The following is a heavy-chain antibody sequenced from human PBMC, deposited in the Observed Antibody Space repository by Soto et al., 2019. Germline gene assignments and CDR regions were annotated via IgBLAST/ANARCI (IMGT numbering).Heavy chain of an antibody. CDR1: GFSLTTTRMG. J-gene: IGHJ4*02. CDR3: SRAADVARLSFDR. V-gene: IGHV2-5*02. D-gene: IGHD6-25*01. Sequence: QITLKESGPPLVRPAQTLTLTCAFSGFSLTTTRMGVAWIRQPPGKALEWLALIYWDDDKRYSPSLQIRLTVTKDTYTSRVVLTITISSPDDTGTAFCSRAADVARLSFDRWGPGTLVTVSS. CDR2: IYWDDDK.